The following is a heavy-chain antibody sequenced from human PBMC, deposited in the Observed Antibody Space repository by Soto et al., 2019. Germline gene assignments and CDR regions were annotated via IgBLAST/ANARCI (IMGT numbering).Heavy chain of an antibody. CDR3: ARDPPPLSTVTYYFDY. D-gene: IGHD4-17*01. Sequence: GGSLRLSCAASGFTFSSYGMHWVRQAPGKGLEWVAVIWYDGSNKYYADSVKGRFTISRDNSKNTLYLQMNSLRAEDTAVYYCARDPPPLSTVTYYFDYWGQGTLVTVSS. CDR2: IWYDGSNK. CDR1: GFTFSSYG. V-gene: IGHV3-33*01. J-gene: IGHJ4*02.